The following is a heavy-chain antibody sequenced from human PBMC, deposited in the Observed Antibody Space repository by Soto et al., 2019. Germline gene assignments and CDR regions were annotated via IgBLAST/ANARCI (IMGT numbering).Heavy chain of an antibody. CDR2: ISAYNGNT. Sequence: QVQLVQSGAEVKKPGASVKVSCKASGYTFTSYGISWVRQAPGQGLEWIGWISAYNGNTNYAQKLQGRVTMTTATSTRTAYMELRSLRSDDTAVYCCARDWAAAGTFDYWGQGTLVTVSS. V-gene: IGHV1-18*01. CDR1: GYTFTSYG. CDR3: ARDWAAAGTFDY. D-gene: IGHD6-25*01. J-gene: IGHJ4*02.